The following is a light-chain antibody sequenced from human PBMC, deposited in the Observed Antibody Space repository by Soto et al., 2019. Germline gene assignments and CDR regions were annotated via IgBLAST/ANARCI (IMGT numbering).Light chain of an antibody. J-gene: IGLJ1*01. Sequence: QSVLTQPASVSGSPGQSITISCTGTSDDVGGYNYVSWYQQHPGKVPQLIVYDVTNRPSGVSIRFSGSKSGNTASLTISGLQAEDEADYSCSSFVCSSGLYVFGTGTKVTVL. CDR1: SDDVGGYNY. V-gene: IGLV2-14*03. CDR2: DVT. CDR3: SSFVCSSGLYV.